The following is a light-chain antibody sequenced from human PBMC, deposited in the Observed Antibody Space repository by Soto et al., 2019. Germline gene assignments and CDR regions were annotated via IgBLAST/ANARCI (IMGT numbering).Light chain of an antibody. CDR1: QRISRN. CDR2: DAS. V-gene: IGKV3-15*01. J-gene: IGKJ1*01. Sequence: EIVMTQSPATLSLSAGESATLSFMASQRISRNLAWYQQKPGQAPRLLIYDASTRATAIPARFSGSGSETEFTLTISSLQSEDSAVYYCQQYNNWPPWTFGQGTKVDIK. CDR3: QQYNNWPPWT.